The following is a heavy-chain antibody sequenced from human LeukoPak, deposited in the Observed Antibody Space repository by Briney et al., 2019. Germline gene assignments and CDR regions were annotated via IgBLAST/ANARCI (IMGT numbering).Heavy chain of an antibody. J-gene: IGHJ5*02. CDR3: TRVGLRYFDWSVKGNWFDP. Sequence: GGSLRLSCTASGFTFGDYAMSWFRRAPGKGLEWVGFIRSKAYGGTTEYAASVKGRFTISRDDSKSIAYLQMNSLKTEDTAVYYCTRVGLRYFDWSVKGNWFDPWGQGTLVTVSS. CDR1: GFTFGDYA. V-gene: IGHV3-49*03. D-gene: IGHD3-9*01. CDR2: IRSKAYGGTT.